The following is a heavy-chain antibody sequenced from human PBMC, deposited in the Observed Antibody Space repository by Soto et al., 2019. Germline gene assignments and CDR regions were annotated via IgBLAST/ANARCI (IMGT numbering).Heavy chain of an antibody. Sequence: RKAPGKGLEWVAIISYDGSDKYYADSVKGRFTVSRDNSKNTLYLQMNSLRADDTAVYYCASTSYDSSGYYEYWGHGPSVTVSS. V-gene: IGHV3-30-3*01. J-gene: IGHJ4*01. D-gene: IGHD3-22*01. CDR2: ISYDGSDK. CDR3: ASTSYDSSGYYEY.